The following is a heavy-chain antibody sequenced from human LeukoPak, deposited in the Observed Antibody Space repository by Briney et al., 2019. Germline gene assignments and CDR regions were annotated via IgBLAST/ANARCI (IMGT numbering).Heavy chain of an antibody. CDR2: ISYDGSNK. D-gene: IGHD2-15*01. CDR1: GFTFSTYA. J-gene: IGHJ5*02. Sequence: GGSLRLSCAASGFTFSTYAMHWVRQAPGKGLEWVAVISYDGSNKYYADSVKGRFTISRDNSKNTLYLQMNSLRAEDTAVYYCAKDYRKVVVVAATGWFDPWGQGTLVTVSS. V-gene: IGHV3-30*04. CDR3: AKDYRKVVVVAATGWFDP.